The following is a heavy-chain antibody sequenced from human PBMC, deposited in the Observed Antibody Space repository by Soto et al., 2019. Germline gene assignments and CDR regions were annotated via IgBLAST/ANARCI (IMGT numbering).Heavy chain of an antibody. CDR3: ARDAQHLANYGMDV. J-gene: IGHJ6*02. CDR2: LWAGGNIR. Sequence: QVQLVESGGHVVQPGRSLRLSCAASGFSFRSYGMHWVRQAPGKGLEWVAHLWAGGNIRYYAYSVKGRFTISSDHSKNTLYLQMDSLGAEDTAVYYCARDAQHLANYGMDVWGQGTTVTVSS. CDR1: GFSFRSYG. V-gene: IGHV3-33*01. D-gene: IGHD3-3*02.